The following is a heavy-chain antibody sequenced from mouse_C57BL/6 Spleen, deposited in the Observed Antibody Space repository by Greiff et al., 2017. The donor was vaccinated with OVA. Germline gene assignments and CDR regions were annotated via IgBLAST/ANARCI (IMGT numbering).Heavy chain of an antibody. V-gene: IGHV1-52*01. Sequence: QVQLKQPGAELVRPGSSVKLSCKASGYTFTSYWMHWVKQRPIQGLEWIGNIDPSDSETHYNQKFKDKATLTVNKSSSTAYMQLSSLTSEDSAVYYCATITTVVGYWGQGTTLTVSS. CDR1: GYTFTSYW. D-gene: IGHD1-1*01. J-gene: IGHJ2*01. CDR3: ATITTVVGY. CDR2: IDPSDSET.